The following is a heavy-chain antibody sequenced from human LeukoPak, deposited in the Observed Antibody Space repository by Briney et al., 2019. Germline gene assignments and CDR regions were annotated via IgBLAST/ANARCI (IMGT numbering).Heavy chain of an antibody. Sequence: PGGSLRLSCAASGFTFSSYAMSWVRQAPGKGLEWVSAISGSGGTTYDADSVKGRFTISRDNSKNTLYLQMNSLRAEDTAVYYCAKFSSRSAVGATIQGAFDIWGQGTMVTVSS. CDR2: ISGSGGTT. J-gene: IGHJ3*02. CDR3: AKFSSRSAVGATIQGAFDI. CDR1: GFTFSSYA. D-gene: IGHD1-26*01. V-gene: IGHV3-23*01.